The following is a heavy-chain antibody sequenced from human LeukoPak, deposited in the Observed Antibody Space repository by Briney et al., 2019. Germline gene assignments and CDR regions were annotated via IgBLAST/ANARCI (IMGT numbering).Heavy chain of an antibody. CDR2: IKQDGSEK. V-gene: IGHV3-7*01. J-gene: IGHJ6*03. CDR1: GFSFSSYW. CDR3: ARVMAGYSYMDV. D-gene: IGHD3-10*01. Sequence: PGGSLRLSCAASGFSFSSYWMSWVRQAPGKGPEWVANIKQDGSEKFYVDSLKGRFTISRDNAKNSLYLQMDSLRAEDTAVYYCARVMAGYSYMDVWGKGTTVTVSS.